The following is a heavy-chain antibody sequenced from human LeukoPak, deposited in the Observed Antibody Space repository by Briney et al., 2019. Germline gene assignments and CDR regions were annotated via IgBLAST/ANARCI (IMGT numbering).Heavy chain of an antibody. V-gene: IGHV3-30*03. D-gene: IGHD3-22*01. J-gene: IGHJ3*02. CDR2: ISHDGSNK. CDR3: TREGYSSGHAGSFDI. Sequence: GGSLRLSCAASGFTFSSYAMSWVRQAPGKGLEWVALISHDGSNKQYADSVKGRFTISRDDSERTVYLDVDSLRTEDTAIFYCTREGYSSGHAGSFDIWGQGTMVTVSS. CDR1: GFTFSSYA.